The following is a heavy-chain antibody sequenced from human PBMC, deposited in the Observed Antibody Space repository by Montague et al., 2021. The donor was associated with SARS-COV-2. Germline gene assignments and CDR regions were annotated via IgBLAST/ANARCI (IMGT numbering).Heavy chain of an antibody. CDR2: NYFRGGA. V-gene: IGHV4-59*01. D-gene: IGHD2-2*01. CDR1: GGSLSTYN. CDR3: ARDVPCDALGP. Sequence: SETLSLTCTVSGGSLSTYNWFWIRQPPGKGLQWIVHNYFRGGATYNPPSRSRVAISVDTSKNELSLKLKSVTAADTAVYYCARDVPCDALGPWGQGTLVTVSS. J-gene: IGHJ5*02.